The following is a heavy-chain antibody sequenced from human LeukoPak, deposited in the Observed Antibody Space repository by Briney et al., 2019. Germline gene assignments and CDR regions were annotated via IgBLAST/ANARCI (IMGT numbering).Heavy chain of an antibody. V-gene: IGHV4-59*01. Sequence: PSETLSLTCAVYGGSFSGYYWSWIRQPPGKGLEWIGYIYYSGSTNYNPSLKSRVTISVDTSKNQFSLKLSSVTAADTAVYYCARVVPAEGGWFDPWGQGTLVTVSS. CDR3: ARVVPAEGGWFDP. D-gene: IGHD2-2*01. CDR2: IYYSGST. J-gene: IGHJ5*02. CDR1: GGSFSGYY.